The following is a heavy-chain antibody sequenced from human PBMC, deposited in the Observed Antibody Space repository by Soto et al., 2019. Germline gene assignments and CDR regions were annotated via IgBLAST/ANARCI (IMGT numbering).Heavy chain of an antibody. J-gene: IGHJ4*02. D-gene: IGHD4-4*01. CDR1: GFTFSSYV. CDR3: AKDTPIVK. Sequence: GGSLRLSCAASGFTFSSYVMHWVRQAPGKGLEWVAVISYDGSNKYYADSVKGRFTISRDNSKNTLYLQMNSLRAEDTAVYYCAKDTPIVKWGQGTLLTVSS. V-gene: IGHV3-30*18. CDR2: ISYDGSNK.